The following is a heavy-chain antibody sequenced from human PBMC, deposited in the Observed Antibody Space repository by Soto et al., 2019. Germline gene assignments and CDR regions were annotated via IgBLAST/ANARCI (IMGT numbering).Heavy chain of an antibody. CDR2: INAGNGST. J-gene: IGHJ6*02. V-gene: IGHV1-3*01. Sequence: ASVKVSCKASGYTFTSYAMHWVRQAPGQRLEWMGWINAGNGSTKYSQKFQGRVTITRDTSASTAYMELSSLRSEDTAVYYCARDGVDTATGYYYGMDVWGQGTTVTVSS. CDR1: GYTFTSYA. CDR3: ARDGVDTATGYYYGMDV. D-gene: IGHD5-18*01.